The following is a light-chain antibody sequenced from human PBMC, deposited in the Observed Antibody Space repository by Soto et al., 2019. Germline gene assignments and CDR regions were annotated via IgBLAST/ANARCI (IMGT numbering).Light chain of an antibody. V-gene: IGKV3-20*01. CDR3: QQYGSSPKT. J-gene: IGKJ1*01. Sequence: EIVLTQSPGTLSLSPGERATLSCRASQSIRSNYVAWYQQKPGQAPRLLIYGASSRATGIPDRFSGSGSGTDFTLTISRLEPEDFAVYYCQQYGSSPKTFGQGTKVDIK. CDR2: GAS. CDR1: QSIRSNY.